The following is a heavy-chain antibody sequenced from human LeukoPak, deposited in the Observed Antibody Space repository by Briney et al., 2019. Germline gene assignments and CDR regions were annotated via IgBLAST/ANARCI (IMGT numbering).Heavy chain of an antibody. CDR2: IRYDGSNK. D-gene: IGHD3-10*01. CDR3: AEDYYGSGSYYTGPTDY. J-gene: IGHJ4*02. V-gene: IGHV3-30*02. Sequence: PGGSLRLSCAASGFTFSSYGMHWVRQAPGRGLEWVAFIRYDGSNKYYADSVKGRFTISRDNSKNTLYLQMNSLRAEDTAVYYCAEDYYGSGSYYTGPTDYWGRGTLVTVSS. CDR1: GFTFSSYG.